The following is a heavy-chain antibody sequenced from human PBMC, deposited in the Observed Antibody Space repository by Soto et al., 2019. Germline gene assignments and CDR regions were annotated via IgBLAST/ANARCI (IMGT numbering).Heavy chain of an antibody. CDR1: GGSISSSSYY. V-gene: IGHV4-39*01. Sequence: ETLSLTCTVSGGSISSSSYYWGWIRQPPGKGLEWIGSIYYSGSTYYNPSLKSRVTISVDTSKNQFSLKLSSVTAADTAVYYCARHGYDFLDLSGGWFDPWGQGTLVTVSS. D-gene: IGHD3-3*01. J-gene: IGHJ5*02. CDR3: ARHGYDFLDLSGGWFDP. CDR2: IYYSGST.